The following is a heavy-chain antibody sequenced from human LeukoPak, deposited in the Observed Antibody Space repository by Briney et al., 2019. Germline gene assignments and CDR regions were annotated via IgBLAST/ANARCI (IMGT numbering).Heavy chain of an antibody. Sequence: GGSLRLSCAASGFIFSSYDMNWVRQAPGKGLEWVSYISTSGSTIYYADSVKGRFTISRDNAKNSLYLQMNSLRAEDTAVYYCARDYLVAAAGTYYWGQGTLVTVSS. CDR3: ARDYLVAAAGTYY. V-gene: IGHV3-48*03. D-gene: IGHD6-13*01. J-gene: IGHJ4*02. CDR2: ISTSGSTI. CDR1: GFIFSSYD.